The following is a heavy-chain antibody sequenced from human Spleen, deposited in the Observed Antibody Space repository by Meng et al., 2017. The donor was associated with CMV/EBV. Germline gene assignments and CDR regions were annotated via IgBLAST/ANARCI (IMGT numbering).Heavy chain of an antibody. V-gene: IGHV1-2*02. J-gene: IGHJ4*02. D-gene: IGHD5-12*01. Sequence: ASVKVSCKASGFTFTDYYIHWVRQAPGQGLEWMGWVNPYSGGTNYAQKFQGRVTMTRDTSMSTVYMELSGLRSDDRAVYYCARGKRGGGYESLDYWGQGTPVTVSS. CDR1: GFTFTDYY. CDR2: VNPYSGGT. CDR3: ARGKRGGGYESLDY.